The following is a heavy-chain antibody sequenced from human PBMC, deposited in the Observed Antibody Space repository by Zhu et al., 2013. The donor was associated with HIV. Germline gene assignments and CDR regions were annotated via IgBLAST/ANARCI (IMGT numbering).Heavy chain of an antibody. CDR1: GGSISSSSYY. Sequence: QVQLQESGPGLVKPSETLSLTCTVSGGSISSSSYYWGWIRQPPGKGLEWIGTIYYSGSTYYNPSLRSRVTMSVDTSKNQFSLKLSSVTAADTAVYYCARAWGQLERLSRFDSWGQGTLVHRLL. J-gene: IGHJ4*02. CDR2: IYYSGST. V-gene: IGHV4-39*07. D-gene: IGHD1-1*01. CDR3: ARAWGQLERLSRFDS.